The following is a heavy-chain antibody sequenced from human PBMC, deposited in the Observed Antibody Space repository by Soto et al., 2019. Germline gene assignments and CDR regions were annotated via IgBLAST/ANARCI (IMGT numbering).Heavy chain of an antibody. Sequence: SETLSLTCTVPGGSISSCGYYWSWIRQHPGKGLEWIGYIYYSGSTYYNPSLKGRVTISVDTSKNQFSLKLSSVTAADTAVYYCARLGGRWSAFDIWGQGTMVTVSS. V-gene: IGHV4-31*03. D-gene: IGHD3-16*01. CDR1: GGSISSCGYY. CDR3: ARLGGRWSAFDI. J-gene: IGHJ3*02. CDR2: IYYSGST.